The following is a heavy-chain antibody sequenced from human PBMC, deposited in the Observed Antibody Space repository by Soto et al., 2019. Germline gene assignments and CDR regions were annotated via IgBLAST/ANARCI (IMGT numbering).Heavy chain of an antibody. CDR1: GFTFSSYG. Sequence: QVQLVESGGGVVQPGRSLRLSCAASGFTFSSYGMHWVRQAPGKGREWVAVIWYDGNNKYYADSVKGRFTISRDNSKSTLFLQMNSLRAEDTAVYYCATNRGYSYGPFDYWGQGTLVTVSS. J-gene: IGHJ4*02. V-gene: IGHV3-33*01. CDR3: ATNRGYSYGPFDY. D-gene: IGHD5-18*01. CDR2: IWYDGNNK.